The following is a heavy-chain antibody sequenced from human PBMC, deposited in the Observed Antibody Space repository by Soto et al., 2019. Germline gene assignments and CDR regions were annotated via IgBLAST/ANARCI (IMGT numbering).Heavy chain of an antibody. J-gene: IGHJ6*03. CDR1: GGSISSYY. CDR2: IYYSGDT. V-gene: IGHV4-59*08. Sequence: SETLSLTCTVSGGSISSYYWSWIRQPPGKGLVWIGYIYYSGDTNYNPSLRSRVTISVDTSKNQFSLKLSSVTAADTAVYYCARQTGYYYYMGVRGKGTTVTVSS. CDR3: ARQTGYYYYMGV.